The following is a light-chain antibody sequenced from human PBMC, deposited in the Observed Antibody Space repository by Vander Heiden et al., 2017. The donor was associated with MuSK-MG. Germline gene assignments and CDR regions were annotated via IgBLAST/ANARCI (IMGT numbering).Light chain of an antibody. CDR1: SSNIGSNF. CDR2: ITT. V-gene: IGLV1-47*02. J-gene: IGLJ2*01. Sequence: QSVLTQPPLASGTPGQRITISCSGGSSNIGSNFVFWYQQLPGTAPKRRILITTQRPSGVPDRFGCSRSGTYASPTISVLQSEEEGEDACAEWADSLDGGIFGGGTKLTVL. CDR3: AEWADSLDGGI.